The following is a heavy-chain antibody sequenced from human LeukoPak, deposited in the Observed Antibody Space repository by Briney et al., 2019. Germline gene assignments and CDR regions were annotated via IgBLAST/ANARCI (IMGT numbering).Heavy chain of an antibody. D-gene: IGHD6-19*01. J-gene: IGHJ3*02. CDR3: ARDSIGAVAGTPLGAFDI. Sequence: GGSLRLSCAAPGFTVSSNYMSWVRQAPGKGMEWVSVIYSGGSTYYADSVKGRFTISRDNSKNTLYLQMNSLRAEDTAVYYCARDSIGAVAGTPLGAFDIWGQGTMVTVSS. V-gene: IGHV3-66*01. CDR1: GFTVSSNY. CDR2: IYSGGST.